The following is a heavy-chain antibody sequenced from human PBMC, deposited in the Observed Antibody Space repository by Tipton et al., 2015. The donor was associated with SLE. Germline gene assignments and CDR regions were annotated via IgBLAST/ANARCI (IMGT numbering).Heavy chain of an antibody. CDR1: GFTFSSYG. Sequence: SLRLSCAASGFTFSSYGMHWVRQAPGKGLEWVAFIRYDGSNKYYADSVKGRFTISRDNSKNSLYLQMNSLRAEDTAVYYCARAGQQLLPHGMDVWGQGTTVTVSS. CDR2: IRYDGSNK. V-gene: IGHV3-30*02. D-gene: IGHD6-13*01. CDR3: ARAGQQLLPHGMDV. J-gene: IGHJ6*02.